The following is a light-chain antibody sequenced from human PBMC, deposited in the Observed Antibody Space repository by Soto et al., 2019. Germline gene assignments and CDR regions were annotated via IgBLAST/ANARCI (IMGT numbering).Light chain of an antibody. Sequence: EIVMTQSPATLSVSPGERATLSCRASQSVNSFLAWYQQKPGQAPRLLIYGASTRAIGIPARFSGSGSGTDFTLTISSLEPEDFAVYYCRQRSNWPKITFGQGTRLEIK. J-gene: IGKJ5*01. CDR3: RQRSNWPKIT. CDR1: QSVNSF. V-gene: IGKV3-11*01. CDR2: GAS.